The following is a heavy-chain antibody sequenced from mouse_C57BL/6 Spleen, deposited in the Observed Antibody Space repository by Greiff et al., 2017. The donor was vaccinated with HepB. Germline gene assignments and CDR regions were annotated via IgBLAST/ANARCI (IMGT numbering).Heavy chain of an antibody. D-gene: IGHD2-3*01. Sequence: EVQLQQSGPELVKPGASVKISCKASGYTFTDYYMNWVKQSHGKSLEWIGDINPNNGGTSYNQKFKGKATLTVDKSSSTAYMELRSLTSEDSAVYYCARCIGGYYFHWYFDVWGTGTTVTVSS. V-gene: IGHV1-26*01. CDR3: ARCIGGYYFHWYFDV. CDR2: INPNNGGT. J-gene: IGHJ1*03. CDR1: GYTFTDYY.